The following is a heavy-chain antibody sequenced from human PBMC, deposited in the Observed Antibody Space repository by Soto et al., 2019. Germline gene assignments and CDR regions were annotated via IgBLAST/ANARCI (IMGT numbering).Heavy chain of an antibody. J-gene: IGHJ6*04. Sequence: PSETLSLTCTVSGGSISSYYWSWIRQPPGKGLEWIGYIYYSGSTNYNPSLKSRVTISVDTSKNQFSLKLSSVTAADTAVYYCARGARYYDILTGPPAAHYYYYYGMDVWGKGTTVTVSS. CDR1: GGSISSYY. CDR3: ARGARYYDILTGPPAAHYYYYYGMDV. V-gene: IGHV4-59*01. D-gene: IGHD3-9*01. CDR2: IYYSGST.